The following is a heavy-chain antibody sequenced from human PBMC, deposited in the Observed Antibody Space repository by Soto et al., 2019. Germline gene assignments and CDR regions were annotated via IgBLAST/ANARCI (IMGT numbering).Heavy chain of an antibody. D-gene: IGHD3-10*01. V-gene: IGHV1-2*02. Sequence: XSVKVSCKASVYTFTGYYMHWVRQAPGQGLEWMGWINPNSGGTNYAQKFQGRVTMTRDTSISTAYMELSRLRSDDTAVYYCARRMIWFGTEYRGYGMDVWGQGTTVTVSS. CDR3: ARRMIWFGTEYRGYGMDV. J-gene: IGHJ6*02. CDR1: VYTFTGYY. CDR2: INPNSGGT.